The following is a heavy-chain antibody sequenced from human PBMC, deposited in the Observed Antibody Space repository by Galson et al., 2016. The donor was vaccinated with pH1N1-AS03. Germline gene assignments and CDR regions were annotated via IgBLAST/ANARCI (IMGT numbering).Heavy chain of an antibody. V-gene: IGHV3-23*01. D-gene: IGHD5-18*01. Sequence: SLRLSCAASGFTFSSYAMSWVRQAPGKGLEWVSHISEAGDDTNYADSVKGRFTISRDNSKSTLHLQMNRLRAEDTAVYYCAKEHGYSYSYGRWGQRALVTVSS. CDR3: AKEHGYSYSYGR. CDR2: ISEAGDDT. J-gene: IGHJ4*02. CDR1: GFTFSSYA.